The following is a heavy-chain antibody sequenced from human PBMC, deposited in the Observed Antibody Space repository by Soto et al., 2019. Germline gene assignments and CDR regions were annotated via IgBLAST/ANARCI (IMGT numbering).Heavy chain of an antibody. Sequence: ASVKVSCKASGYTFTSYGINWVRQAPGQGLEWMGWISAYNGNTNYAQKLQGRVTMTTDTSTSTAYMELRSLRSDGTAVYYCARGSDSNGYYSYFDYWGQGTLVTVSS. CDR3: ARGSDSNGYYSYFDY. CDR1: GYTFTSYG. J-gene: IGHJ4*02. V-gene: IGHV1-18*04. CDR2: ISAYNGNT. D-gene: IGHD3-22*01.